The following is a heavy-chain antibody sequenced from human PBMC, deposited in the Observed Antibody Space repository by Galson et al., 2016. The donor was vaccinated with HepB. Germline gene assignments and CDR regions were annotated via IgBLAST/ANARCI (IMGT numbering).Heavy chain of an antibody. CDR3: ARGPNYYDIIGLSDMDV. CDR2: INVVNGNT. V-gene: IGHV1-3*01. J-gene: IGHJ6*02. CDR1: GYTFTTYA. D-gene: IGHD3-22*01. Sequence: SVKVSCKASGYTFTTYAMHWVRQAPGHRLEWMGWINVVNGNTKYSQNFQGRVTITGDTTATTAYMELSSLRSEDTAVYYCARGPNYYDIIGLSDMDVWGQGTTVTVSS.